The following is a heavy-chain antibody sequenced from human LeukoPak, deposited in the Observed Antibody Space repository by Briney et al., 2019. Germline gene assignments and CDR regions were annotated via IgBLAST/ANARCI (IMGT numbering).Heavy chain of an antibody. CDR1: GFTFSSYA. CDR2: ISGSGGST. V-gene: IGHV3-23*01. Sequence: PGGSLRLSCAASGFTFSSYAMSWVRQAPGKGLEWVSAISGSGGSTYYADSVKGRFTISRDNSKNTLYLQMNSLRAEDTAVYYCTKAKYQLLYYDYWGQGTLVTVSS. J-gene: IGHJ4*02. CDR3: TKAKYQLLYYDY. D-gene: IGHD2-2*02.